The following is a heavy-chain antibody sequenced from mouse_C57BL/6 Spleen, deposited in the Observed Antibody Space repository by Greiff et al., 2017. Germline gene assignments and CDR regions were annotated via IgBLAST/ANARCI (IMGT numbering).Heavy chain of an antibody. CDR2: INPNYGTS. CDR3: ARERRTYDYVAYAMDY. J-gene: IGHJ4*01. Sequence: LVESGPELVKPGASVKISCKASGYSFTDYNMNWVKQSNGKSLEWIGVINPNYGTSSYNQKFKGKATLTVDPSSSTAYMQLNILTSEDSAVYYCARERRTYDYVAYAMDYWGQGTSVTVSS. CDR1: GYSFTDYN. D-gene: IGHD2-4*01. V-gene: IGHV1-39*01.